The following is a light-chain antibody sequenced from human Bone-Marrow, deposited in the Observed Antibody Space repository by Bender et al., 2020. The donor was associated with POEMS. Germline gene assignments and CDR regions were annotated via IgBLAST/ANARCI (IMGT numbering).Light chain of an antibody. Sequence: QSVLTQPPSVSGAPGQRVTISCTGSTSNIGARYDVHWYQQLPGKAPKLLIYGNINRPSGVPDRFSGSKSVTSASLAITGLQAEDEADYYCQSFDSTLNKWNVVFGGGTKLTVL. V-gene: IGLV1-40*01. J-gene: IGLJ2*01. CDR2: GNI. CDR3: QSFDSTLNKWNVV. CDR1: TSNIGARYD.